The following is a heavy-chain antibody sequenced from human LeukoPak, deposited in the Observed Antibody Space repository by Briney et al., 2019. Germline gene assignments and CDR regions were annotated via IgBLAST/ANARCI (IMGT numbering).Heavy chain of an antibody. D-gene: IGHD1-1*01. Sequence: GESLKISCKGSGYSFTSYWIGWVRQMPGKGLEWVGIIYPGDSDTRYSPSFQGQVTISADKSISTAYLQWSRLKASDTAIYYCARRGGGSTGGFYFDYWGQGSLVTVSS. CDR2: IYPGDSDT. J-gene: IGHJ4*02. CDR1: GYSFTSYW. CDR3: ARRGGGSTGGFYFDY. V-gene: IGHV5-51*01.